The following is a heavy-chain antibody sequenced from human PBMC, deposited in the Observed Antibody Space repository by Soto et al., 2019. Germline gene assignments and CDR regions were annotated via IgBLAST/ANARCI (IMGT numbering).Heavy chain of an antibody. CDR1: GGSISSYF. CDR2: IYYTGRT. J-gene: IGHJ5*02. D-gene: IGHD3-10*01. Sequence: QVQLQESGPGLVKPSETLSLTCTVSGGSISSYFWSWIRQPPGKGLEWIGYIYYTGRTNYNPSLKSRVTISLGTSKNQFSLKLTSVTAADTAVYYCARGSLWFGALGADDPWGQGTLVTVSS. CDR3: ARGSLWFGALGADDP. V-gene: IGHV4-59*01.